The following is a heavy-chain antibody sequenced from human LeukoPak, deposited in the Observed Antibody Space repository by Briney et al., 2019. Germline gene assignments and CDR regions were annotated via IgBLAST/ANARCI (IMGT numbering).Heavy chain of an antibody. CDR1: GGSISSGGYY. V-gene: IGHV4-31*03. J-gene: IGHJ4*02. Sequence: PSETLSLTCTVSGGSISSGGYYWSWIRQHLGKGLEWIGYIYYSGSTSYNPSLKSRVTISVDTSKNQFSLKLSSVTAADTAVYYCARGQARVLGYWGQGTLVTVSS. CDR3: ARGQARVLGY. D-gene: IGHD2/OR15-2a*01. CDR2: IYYSGST.